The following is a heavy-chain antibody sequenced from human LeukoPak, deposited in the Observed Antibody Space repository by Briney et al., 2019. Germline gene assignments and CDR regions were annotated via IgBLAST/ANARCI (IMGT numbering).Heavy chain of an antibody. CDR3: ARDNSIGGRGWWFDP. V-gene: IGHV1-8*03. J-gene: IGHJ5*02. Sequence: ASVKVSCKASGYSFTNYDINWVRQATGQGLEWMGWMNPNSGITAYAQKFQGRVTITRNTSISTAYMELSSLRSEDTAVYHCARDNSIGGRGWWFDPWGQGTLVTVSS. D-gene: IGHD1-20*01. CDR1: GYSFTNYD. CDR2: MNPNSGIT.